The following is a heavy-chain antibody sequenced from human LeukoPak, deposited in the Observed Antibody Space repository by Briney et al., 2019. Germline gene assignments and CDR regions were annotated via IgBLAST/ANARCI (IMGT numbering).Heavy chain of an antibody. D-gene: IGHD5-24*01. CDR3: ARGRRDGYNWYYFDY. V-gene: IGHV4-61*02. Sequence: SQTLSLTCTVSGGSISSGSYYWSWIRQPAEKGLQWIGRMYTSGSTNYNPSLQSRVTISVDTSKNQFFLNLSSVTAADTAVYYCARGRRDGYNWYYFDYWGQGTLVTVSS. CDR2: MYTSGST. J-gene: IGHJ4*02. CDR1: GGSISSGSYY.